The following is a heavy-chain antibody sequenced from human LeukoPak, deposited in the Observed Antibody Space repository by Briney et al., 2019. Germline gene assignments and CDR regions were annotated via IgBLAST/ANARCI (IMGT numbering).Heavy chain of an antibody. V-gene: IGHV1-2*02. D-gene: IGHD3-22*01. Sequence: ASVKVSCKASGYTFNGYYMFWVRQAPGQGLEWMGWINPNSGGTNYAQKFQGRVTMTRDTSISTAYMELSRLRSDDTAVYYCARGVDYYDPIDYWGQGTLVTVSS. J-gene: IGHJ4*02. CDR3: ARGVDYYDPIDY. CDR1: GYTFNGYY. CDR2: INPNSGGT.